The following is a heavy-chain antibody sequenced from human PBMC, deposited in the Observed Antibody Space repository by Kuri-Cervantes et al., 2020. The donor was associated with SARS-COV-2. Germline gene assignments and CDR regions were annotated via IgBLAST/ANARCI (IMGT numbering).Heavy chain of an antibody. CDR3: ARYTTGYYYMDV. D-gene: IGHD1-1*01. CDR1: GFTFSSYE. CDR2: ISSSGSTI. Sequence: LSLTCAASGFTFSSYEMNWVRQAPGKGLEWVSYISSSGSTIYYADSVKGRFTISRDNAKNSLYLQMNSLRAEDMAVYYCARYTTGYYYMDVWGKGTTVTVSS. J-gene: IGHJ6*03. V-gene: IGHV3-48*03.